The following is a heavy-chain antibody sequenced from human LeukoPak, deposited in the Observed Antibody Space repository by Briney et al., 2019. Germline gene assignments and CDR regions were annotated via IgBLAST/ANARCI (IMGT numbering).Heavy chain of an antibody. Sequence: PSETLSLTCTVSGGSISTYYWSWIRQPPGKGLEWIGYVYYSGRTRYNPSLESRLAMSIDTSKNRFSLNLTSVTAADTAMYYCARDYNNYIVDHWGQGALVTVSS. V-gene: IGHV4-59*01. CDR3: ARDYNNYIVDH. CDR2: VYYSGRT. CDR1: GGSISTYY. J-gene: IGHJ4*02. D-gene: IGHD3-10*01.